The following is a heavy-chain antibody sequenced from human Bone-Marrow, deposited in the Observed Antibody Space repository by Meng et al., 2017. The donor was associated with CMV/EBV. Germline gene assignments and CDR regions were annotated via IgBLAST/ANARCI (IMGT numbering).Heavy chain of an antibody. Sequence: GESMKISCAASGFTVSSNYMSWVRQAPGKGPEWVANIRQDAGEIYYVDSVKGRFTISRDNAKNSLYLQMNSLRPEDTAVYYCARDKFVGPTLFDYWGQGTLVTVSS. J-gene: IGHJ4*02. CDR2: IRQDAGEI. CDR3: ARDKFVGPTLFDY. D-gene: IGHD2-21*01. V-gene: IGHV3-7*01. CDR1: GFTVSSNY.